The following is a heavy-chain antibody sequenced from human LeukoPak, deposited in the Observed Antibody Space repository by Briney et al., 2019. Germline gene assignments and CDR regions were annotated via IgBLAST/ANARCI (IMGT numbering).Heavy chain of an antibody. V-gene: IGHV1-2*06. J-gene: IGHJ6*03. D-gene: IGHD4-17*01. CDR3: ARNDYGDSYYYYYMDV. Sequence: PSVKVSCKAYGYTFTGYYMRWVRQAPGQVLEWVGRINPNSGGTNYAQKFQGRVTMTRDTSISTAYMELSRLRSDDTAVYYCARNDYGDSYYYYYMDVWGKGTTVTVSS. CDR1: GYTFTGYY. CDR2: INPNSGGT.